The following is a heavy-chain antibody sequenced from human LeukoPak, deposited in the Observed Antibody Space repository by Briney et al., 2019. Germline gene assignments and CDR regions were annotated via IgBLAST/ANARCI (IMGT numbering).Heavy chain of an antibody. D-gene: IGHD2-8*01. Sequence: ASVKVSCKAFGYTFTDYSMHWVRQAPGQGLEWMGWINPNSGGTNYAQKFQGRVTMTRDTSISTAYMDLTRLTSDDTAVYYCARDQGVATGGLSNFDYWGQGTLVTVSS. J-gene: IGHJ4*02. CDR1: GYTFTDYS. V-gene: IGHV1-2*02. CDR2: INPNSGGT. CDR3: ARDQGVATGGLSNFDY.